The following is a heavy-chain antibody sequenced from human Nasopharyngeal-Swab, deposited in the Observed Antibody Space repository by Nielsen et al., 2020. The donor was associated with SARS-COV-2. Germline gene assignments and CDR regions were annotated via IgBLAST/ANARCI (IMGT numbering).Heavy chain of an antibody. CDR1: GFTFSSYD. D-gene: IGHD1-26*01. V-gene: IGHV3-13*01. CDR3: ARGDGSYYSYYYYYMDV. Sequence: GESLKISCAASGFTFSSYDMHWVRQATGKGLEWVSAIGTAGDTYYPGSVKGRFTISRETAKNSLYLQMNSLRAGDTAVYYCARGDGSYYSYYYYYMDVWGKGTTVTVSS. J-gene: IGHJ6*03. CDR2: IGTAGDT.